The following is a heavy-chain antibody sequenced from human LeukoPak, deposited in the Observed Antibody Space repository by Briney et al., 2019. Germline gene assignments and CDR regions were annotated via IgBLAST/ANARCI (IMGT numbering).Heavy chain of an antibody. V-gene: IGHV4-34*01. CDR3: ARRKGIYNYYYMDV. D-gene: IGHD1-14*01. CDR2: INHSGST. CDR1: GGSFSGYY. J-gene: IGHJ6*03. Sequence: SETLSLTCAVYGGSFSGYYWSWIRQPPGKGLEWIGEINHSGSTNYNPSLKSRVTISVDTSKNQFSLKLSSVTAADTAVYYCARRKGIYNYYYMDVWGKGTTVTVSS.